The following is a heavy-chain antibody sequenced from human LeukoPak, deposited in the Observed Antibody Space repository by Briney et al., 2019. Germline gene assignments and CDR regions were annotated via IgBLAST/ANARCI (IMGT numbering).Heavy chain of an antibody. CDR2: INPSGGST. D-gene: IGHD4-17*01. Sequence: GASVKVSCKASGYTFTSYYMHWVRQAPGQGLEWMGIINPSGGSTSYAQKFQGRVTMTRDTSTSTVYMELSSLRSEDTAVYYCARERDSTVTTLELSHAFDIWGQGTMVTVSS. CDR1: GYTFTSYY. V-gene: IGHV1-46*01. J-gene: IGHJ3*02. CDR3: ARERDSTVTTLELSHAFDI.